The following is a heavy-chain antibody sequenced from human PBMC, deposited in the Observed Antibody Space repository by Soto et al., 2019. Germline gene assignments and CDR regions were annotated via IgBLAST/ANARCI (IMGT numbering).Heavy chain of an antibody. V-gene: IGHV3-30*18. CDR3: AKDQGIAVAGSLYYYYGMDV. CDR1: GFTFSSYG. Sequence: GGSLRLSCAASGFTFSSYGMHWVRQAPGKGLEWVAVISYDGSNKYYADSVKGRFTISRDNSKNTLYLQMNSLRAEDTAVYYCAKDQGIAVAGSLYYYYGMDVWGQGTTVTVSS. J-gene: IGHJ6*02. D-gene: IGHD6-19*01. CDR2: ISYDGSNK.